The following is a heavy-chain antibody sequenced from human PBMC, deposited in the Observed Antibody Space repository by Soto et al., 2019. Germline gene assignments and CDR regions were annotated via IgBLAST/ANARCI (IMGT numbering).Heavy chain of an antibody. CDR1: GFTFSSYA. D-gene: IGHD2-2*01. Sequence: QVQLVESGGGVVQPGRSLRLSCAASGFTFSSYALHWVRQAPGKGLEWVAVISDAGTNKYVADSVRGRFTISRDNSKNTLYPQINSLRTEDTSVDYCERRAIDGHCSGNSCFHFDHWGQGTLVTVSS. J-gene: IGHJ5*02. CDR2: ISDAGTNK. V-gene: IGHV3-30*04. CDR3: ERRAIDGHCSGNSCFHFDH.